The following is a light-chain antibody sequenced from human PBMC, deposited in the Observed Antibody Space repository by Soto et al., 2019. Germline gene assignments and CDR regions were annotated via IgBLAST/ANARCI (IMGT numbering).Light chain of an antibody. Sequence: QSVLTQPPSASGTPGQRVTISCSGSSSNIGSNTVNWYQQLPVTAPKLLIYSNNQRPSGVPDRFSGSKSGTSASLAISGLQSEDEADYYCAAWDDSLNGYVFGTGTRSPS. CDR1: SSNIGSNT. CDR2: SNN. CDR3: AAWDDSLNGYV. J-gene: IGLJ1*01. V-gene: IGLV1-44*01.